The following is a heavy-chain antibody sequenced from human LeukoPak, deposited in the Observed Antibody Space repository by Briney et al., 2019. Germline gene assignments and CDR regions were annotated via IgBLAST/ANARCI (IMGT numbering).Heavy chain of an antibody. CDR2: ISYDGSNK. D-gene: IGHD1-26*01. CDR1: GFTFSSYA. V-gene: IGHV3-30*04. CDR3: ARGLVVGATSAFDI. Sequence: GRSLRLSCAASGFTFSSYAMHWVRQAPGKGLEWVAVISYDGSNKYYADSVKGRFTISRDNSKNTLYLQMNSLRAGDTAVYYCARGLVVGATSAFDIWGQGTMVTVSS. J-gene: IGHJ3*02.